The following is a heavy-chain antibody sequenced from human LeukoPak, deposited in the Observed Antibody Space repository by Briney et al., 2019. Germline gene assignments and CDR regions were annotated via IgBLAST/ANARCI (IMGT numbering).Heavy chain of an antibody. V-gene: IGHV3-21*04. CDR2: ISSSSR. CDR1: EFTFSTYS. CDR3: AKDRGIRGAVDFDY. Sequence: GGSLRLSCAASEFTFSTYSMNWVRQAPGKGLEWVSSISSSSRYYADSVKGRFTISRDNSKNTLYLQMNSLRAEDTAVYYCAKDRGIRGAVDFDYWGQGTLVTVSS. J-gene: IGHJ4*02. D-gene: IGHD3-10*01.